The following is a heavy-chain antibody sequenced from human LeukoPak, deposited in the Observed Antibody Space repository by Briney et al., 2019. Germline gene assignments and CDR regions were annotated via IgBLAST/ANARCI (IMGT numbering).Heavy chain of an antibody. CDR2: IYYSGST. J-gene: IGHJ4*02. CDR3: AAARRYQLLSIDY. D-gene: IGHD2-2*01. CDR1: GGSISSSSYY. V-gene: IGHV4-39*01. Sequence: PSETLPLTCTVSGGSISSSSYYWGWIRQPPGKGLEWIGSIYYSGSTYYNPSLKSRVTISVDTSKNQFSLKLSSVTAADTAVYYCAAARRYQLLSIDYWGQGTLVTVSS.